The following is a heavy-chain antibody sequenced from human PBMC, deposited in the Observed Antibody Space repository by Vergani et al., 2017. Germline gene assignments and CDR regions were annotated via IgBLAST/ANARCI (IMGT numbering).Heavy chain of an antibody. CDR2: IIPIFGTA. J-gene: IGHJ6*03. Sequence: QVQLVQSGAEVKKPGSSVKVSCKASGGTFSSYAISWVRQAPGQGLEWMGGIIPIFGTANYAQKFQGRVTITADESTSTAYMELSSLRSEDTAVYYCARDRADYEILTGYLNYYYYYMDVWGKGTTVTVSS. CDR3: ARDRADYEILTGYLNYYYYYMDV. D-gene: IGHD3-9*01. CDR1: GGTFSSYA. V-gene: IGHV1-69*01.